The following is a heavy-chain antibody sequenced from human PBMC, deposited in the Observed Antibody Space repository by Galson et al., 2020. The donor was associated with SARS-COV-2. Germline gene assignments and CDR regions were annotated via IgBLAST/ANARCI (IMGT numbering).Heavy chain of an antibody. Sequence: ASETLSLTCAVSGGSISSSNWWSWVRQPPGKGLEWIGEIYHSGSTNYNPSLKSRVTISVDKSKNQFSLKLSSVTAADTAVYYCARDDPSRDGYNYLGGYFDYWGQGTLVTVSS. CDR1: GGSISSSNW. CDR2: IYHSGST. J-gene: IGHJ4*02. CDR3: ARDDPSRDGYNYLGGYFDY. V-gene: IGHV4-4*02. D-gene: IGHD5-12*01.